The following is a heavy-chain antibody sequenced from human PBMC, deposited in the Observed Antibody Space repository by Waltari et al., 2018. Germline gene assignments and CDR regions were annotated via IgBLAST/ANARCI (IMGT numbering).Heavy chain of an antibody. CDR3: ARDRWELLTNYYYGMDV. CDR1: GGTFSSYT. V-gene: IGHV1-69*08. Sequence: QVQLVQSGAEVKKPGSSVKVSCKASGGTFSSYTISWVRHAPGQGLEWMGSIIPILGIANYAQKVQGRVTITADKSTSTAYMELSSLRSEDTAVYYCARDRWELLTNYYYGMDVWGQGTTVTVSS. CDR2: IIPILGIA. J-gene: IGHJ6*02. D-gene: IGHD1-26*01.